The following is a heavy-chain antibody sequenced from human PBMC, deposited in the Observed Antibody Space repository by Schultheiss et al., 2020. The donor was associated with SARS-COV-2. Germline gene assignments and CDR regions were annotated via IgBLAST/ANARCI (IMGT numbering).Heavy chain of an antibody. CDR3: ASTGGHTIFGVVIIPVPDYYYMDV. CDR2: ISSNGGST. Sequence: GGSLRLSCSASGFTFSSYAMHWVRQAPGKGLEYVSAISSNGGSTYYADSVKGRFTISRDNSKNTLYLQMSSLRAEDTAVYYCASTGGHTIFGVVIIPVPDYYYMDVWGKGTTVTV. D-gene: IGHD3-3*01. CDR1: GFTFSSYA. J-gene: IGHJ6*03. V-gene: IGHV3-64D*06.